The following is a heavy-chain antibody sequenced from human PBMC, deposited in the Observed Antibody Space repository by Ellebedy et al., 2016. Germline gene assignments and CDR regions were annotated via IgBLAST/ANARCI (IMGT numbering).Heavy chain of an antibody. CDR3: ARGGPPGTYYIGSGSSDY. CDR2: ISWNSAGI. Sequence: GGSLRLSCAASGFSFGDYAMHWVRQPPGKGLEWVSGISWNSAGIGYADSVKGRFTISRDNAKNSLYLQMLSLRVEDTAVYYCARGGPPGTYYIGSGSSDYWGQGILVTVSS. J-gene: IGHJ4*02. D-gene: IGHD3-10*01. V-gene: IGHV3-9*01. CDR1: GFSFGDYA.